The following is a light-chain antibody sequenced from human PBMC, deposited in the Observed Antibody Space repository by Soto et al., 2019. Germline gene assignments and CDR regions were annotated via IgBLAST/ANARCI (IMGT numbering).Light chain of an antibody. J-gene: IGLJ1*01. V-gene: IGLV2-14*03. CDR1: SSDVGAFNY. CDR2: DVS. Sequence: QSVLAQPASVSGSPGQSIAISCTGTSSDVGAFNYVSWYQQHPGKAPKFMIFDVSSRSSGVSDRFSGSKSGNTASLTISGLQTEDEADYYCASYTTSSIYVFGTGTKVTV. CDR3: ASYTTSSIYV.